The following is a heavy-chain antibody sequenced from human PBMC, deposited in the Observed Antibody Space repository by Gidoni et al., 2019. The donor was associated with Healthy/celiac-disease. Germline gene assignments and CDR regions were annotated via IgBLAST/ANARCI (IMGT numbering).Heavy chain of an antibody. Sequence: EVQLVESGGGLVQPGGSLRLSCAASGFTFSSYDMHWVRQATGKGLEWVSAIGTAGDTYYPGSVKGRFTISRENAKNSLYLQMNSLRAGDTAVYYCARAPWGTMKGESAFDIWGQGTMVTVSS. CDR3: ARAPWGTMKGESAFDI. J-gene: IGHJ3*02. CDR1: GFTFSSYD. V-gene: IGHV3-13*04. D-gene: IGHD1-7*01. CDR2: IGTAGDT.